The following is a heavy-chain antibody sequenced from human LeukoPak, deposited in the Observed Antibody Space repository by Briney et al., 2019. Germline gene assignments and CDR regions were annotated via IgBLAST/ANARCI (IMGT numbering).Heavy chain of an antibody. CDR3: ARDRGWLDGFDI. J-gene: IGHJ3*02. V-gene: IGHV3-30-3*01. Sequence: PGGSLRLSCAASGFTFSSYAMNWVRQAPGKGLEWVAVISYDGSNKFHADSVKGRFNISRDNSKNTLYLQINSLRAEDTAVYYCARDRGWLDGFDIWGQGTMVTVSS. CDR2: ISYDGSNK. D-gene: IGHD5-24*01. CDR1: GFTFSSYA.